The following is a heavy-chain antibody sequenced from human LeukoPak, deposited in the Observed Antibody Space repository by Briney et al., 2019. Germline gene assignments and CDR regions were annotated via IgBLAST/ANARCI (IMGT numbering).Heavy chain of an antibody. CDR2: ISGSGGST. CDR1: GFTFSSYA. Sequence: PGGSLRLSCAASGFTFSSYAMSWVRQAPGKGLEWVSAISGSGGSTYYADSVKGRFTISRDNSKNSLYPQMNSLRAEDTALYYCAREGKGAFDIWGQGTMVTVSS. CDR3: AREGKGAFDI. V-gene: IGHV3-23*01. J-gene: IGHJ3*02.